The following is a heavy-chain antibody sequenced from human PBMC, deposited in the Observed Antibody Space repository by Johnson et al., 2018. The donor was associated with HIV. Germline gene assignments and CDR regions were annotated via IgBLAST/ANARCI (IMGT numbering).Heavy chain of an antibody. CDR3: ARDRFGDSDAFDI. D-gene: IGHD4-17*01. CDR2: ISYDGSNK. V-gene: IGHV3-30*19. J-gene: IGHJ3*02. CDR1: GFTFSSYD. Sequence: QVQLVESGGGVVQPGRSLRLSCAASGFTFSSYDMHWVRQAPGKGMDWVAFISYDGSNKYYADSVKGRFTISRDNSKNTLYLQMNSLRAEDTAVYYCARDRFGDSDAFDIWGQGTMVTVSS.